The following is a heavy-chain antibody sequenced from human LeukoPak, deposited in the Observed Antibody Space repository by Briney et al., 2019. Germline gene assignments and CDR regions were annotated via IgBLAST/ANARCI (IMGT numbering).Heavy chain of an antibody. CDR1: GFTFSSYA. J-gene: IGHJ4*02. CDR3: ARGLGFGELFGGFDY. Sequence: GGSLRLSCAASGFTFSSYAMHWVRQAPGKGLEWVAVISYDGSNKYYADSVKGRFTISRDNSKNTLYLQMNSLRAEDTAVYYCARGLGFGELFGGFDYWGQGTLVTVSS. V-gene: IGHV3-30*04. D-gene: IGHD3-10*01. CDR2: ISYDGSNK.